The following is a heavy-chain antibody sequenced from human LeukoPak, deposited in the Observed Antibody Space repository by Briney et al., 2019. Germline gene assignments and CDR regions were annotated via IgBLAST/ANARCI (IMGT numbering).Heavy chain of an antibody. CDR1: GFTFSSYW. Sequence: GGSLRLSRAVSGFTFSSYWMNWVRQAPGKGLEWMASIRLDGGEKSYVDSVKGRFTISRDNTKNSLYLQMSSLRAEDTAVYFCARDGAAAGLYFDLWGQGTLVTVSS. D-gene: IGHD6-13*01. CDR2: IRLDGGEK. V-gene: IGHV3-7*01. CDR3: ARDGAAAGLYFDL. J-gene: IGHJ4*01.